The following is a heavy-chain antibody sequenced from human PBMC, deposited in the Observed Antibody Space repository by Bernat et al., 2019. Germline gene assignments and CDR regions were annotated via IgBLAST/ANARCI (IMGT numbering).Heavy chain of an antibody. Sequence: QVQLQQWGAGLLKPSETLSLTCAVYGGSFSGYYWSWIRQPPGKGLEWIGEINHSGSTNYNTSLKSRVTISVDTSKNQFSLKLSSVTAADTAVYYCARAADIVVAGLMCYWGQGTLVTVSS. CDR2: INHSGST. CDR1: GGSFSGYY. V-gene: IGHV4-34*01. J-gene: IGHJ4*02. D-gene: IGHD2-15*01. CDR3: ARAADIVVAGLMCY.